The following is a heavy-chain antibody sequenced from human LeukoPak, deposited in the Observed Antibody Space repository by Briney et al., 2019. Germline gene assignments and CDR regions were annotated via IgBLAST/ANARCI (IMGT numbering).Heavy chain of an antibody. D-gene: IGHD6-19*01. V-gene: IGHV3-23*01. J-gene: IGHJ4*02. CDR3: AKPYSSGWLPTLYYFDY. Sequence: PGGSLRLSCAASGFTFSSYAMSRVRQAPGKGLEWVSAISGSGGSTYYADSVKGRFTISRDNSKNTLYLQMNSLRAEDTAVYYCAKPYSSGWLPTLYYFDYWGQGTLVTVSS. CDR1: GFTFSSYA. CDR2: ISGSGGST.